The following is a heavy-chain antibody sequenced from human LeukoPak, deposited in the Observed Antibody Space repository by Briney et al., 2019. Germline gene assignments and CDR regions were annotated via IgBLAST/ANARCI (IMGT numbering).Heavy chain of an antibody. CDR2: MNPNSGNT. J-gene: IGHJ4*02. CDR3: ARAMTTVSPRVSGY. CDR1: GYTFTCYG. V-gene: IGHV1-8*03. Sequence: GASVKVSCKASGYTFTCYGINWVRQATGQGLEWMGWMNPNSGNTGYAQKFQGRVTITRNTSISTAYMELSSLRSEDTAVYYCARAMTTVSPRVSGYWGQGTLVTVSS. D-gene: IGHD4-11*01.